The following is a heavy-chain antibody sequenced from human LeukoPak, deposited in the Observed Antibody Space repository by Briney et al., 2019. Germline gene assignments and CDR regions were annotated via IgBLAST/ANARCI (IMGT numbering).Heavy chain of an antibody. CDR3: AGGDVSGYDYSGSYSFDY. CDR1: GFTFSDYH. V-gene: IGHV3-11*01. J-gene: IGHJ4*02. CDR2: ISSSGSTI. D-gene: IGHD1-26*01. Sequence: GGSLRLSCAASGFTFSDYHMSWIRQAPGKGLEWVSYISSSGSTIYYADSVKGRFTISRDNAKNSLYLQMNSLRAEDTAVYYCAGGDVSGYDYSGSYSFDYWGQGTLVTVSS.